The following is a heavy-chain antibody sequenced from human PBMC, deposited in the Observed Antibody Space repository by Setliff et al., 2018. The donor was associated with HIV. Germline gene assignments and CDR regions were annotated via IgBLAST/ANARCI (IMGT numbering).Heavy chain of an antibody. CDR1: GFNFKTYG. D-gene: IGHD2-15*01. CDR3: ATYRGYNSGDRWSFFDY. V-gene: IGHV3-48*02. Sequence: PGGSLRLSCAASGFNFKTYGMTWVRQAPGKGLDWVAHIGSSNHGIHYTASVQGRFTVSRDNANNLLFLQMNKLRDEDTAVYYCATYRGYNSGDRWSFFDYWGQGSLVTVSS. J-gene: IGHJ4*02. CDR2: IGSSNHGI.